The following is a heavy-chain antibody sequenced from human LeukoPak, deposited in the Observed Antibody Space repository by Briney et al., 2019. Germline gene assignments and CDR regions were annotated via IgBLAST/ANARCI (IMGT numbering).Heavy chain of an antibody. J-gene: IGHJ4*02. CDR2: ILYDGSSE. V-gene: IGHV3-30*18. Sequence: PGGSLRLPCVASGFTFSSHGMHWVRQAPGKGLEWVAFILYDGSSEYYADSVKGRFSISRDNSKNTLYLQMNSLRTEDTAVYYCAKDGGGTDFDYWGQGTLVTVSS. CDR3: AKDGGGTDFDY. D-gene: IGHD1-26*01. CDR1: GFTFSSHG.